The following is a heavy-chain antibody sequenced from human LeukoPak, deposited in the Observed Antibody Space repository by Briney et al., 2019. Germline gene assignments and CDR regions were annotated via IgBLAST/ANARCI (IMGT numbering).Heavy chain of an antibody. J-gene: IGHJ4*02. V-gene: IGHV5-51*01. CDR3: ARKYCSNGVCYDK. Sequence: GESLNISCKASGYSFTSYWIGWVRQIPGKGLEWMGSTYPGDSNTKYSPSFQGQVSISADKSITTAYLQWSSLKASDTAIYYCARKYCSNGVCYDKWGQGTLVTVSS. D-gene: IGHD2-8*01. CDR2: TYPGDSNT. CDR1: GYSFTSYW.